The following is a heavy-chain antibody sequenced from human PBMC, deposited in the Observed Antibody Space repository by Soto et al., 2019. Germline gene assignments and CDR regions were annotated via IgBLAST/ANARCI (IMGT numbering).Heavy chain of an antibody. Sequence: EVQLVESGGGLVKPGGSLRLSCAASGFTFNRYSMNWVRQAPGKGLEWVSSVTSSSSSMLYADSVKGRFTISRDDAKDSLFLQMYSLRADDTAVYYCAREADFASSGYVLDYWGQGTLVTGSS. D-gene: IGHD3-22*01. CDR2: VTSSSSSM. CDR1: GFTFNRYS. CDR3: AREADFASSGYVLDY. V-gene: IGHV3-21*02. J-gene: IGHJ4*02.